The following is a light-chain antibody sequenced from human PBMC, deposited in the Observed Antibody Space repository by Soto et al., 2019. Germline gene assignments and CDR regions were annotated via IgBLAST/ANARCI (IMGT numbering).Light chain of an antibody. Sequence: DIQTTQSPSTLSASIGDRVTITCRASQRINKWLAWHQQKPGKAPKLLIYDASSLQSGVPPRFSGSGSGTEFTLTIRSLQPDDIATYYCQQYSSYSAWTFGEGTKVEIK. J-gene: IGKJ1*01. CDR1: QRINKW. CDR2: DAS. CDR3: QQYSSYSAWT. V-gene: IGKV1-5*01.